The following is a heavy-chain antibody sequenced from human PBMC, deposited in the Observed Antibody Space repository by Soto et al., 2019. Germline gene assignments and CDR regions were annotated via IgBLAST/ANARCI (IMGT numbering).Heavy chain of an antibody. J-gene: IGHJ4*02. CDR2: INHSGST. Sequence: PSETLSLTCAVYGGSFSGYYWSWIRQPPGKGLEWIGEINHSGSTNYNPSLKSRVTISVDTSKNQFSLKLSSVTAADTAVYYCARAPPLYSSGWYYFDYWGQGTLVTVSS. V-gene: IGHV4-34*01. D-gene: IGHD6-19*01. CDR3: ARAPPLYSSGWYYFDY. CDR1: GGSFSGYY.